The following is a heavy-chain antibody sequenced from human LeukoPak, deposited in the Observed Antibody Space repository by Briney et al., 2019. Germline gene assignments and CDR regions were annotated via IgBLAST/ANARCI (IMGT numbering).Heavy chain of an antibody. CDR2: IIPIFGTA. D-gene: IGHD6-13*01. CDR1: GGTFSSYA. J-gene: IGHJ4*02. V-gene: IGHV1-69*05. CDR3: ASGAAAGYFDY. Sequence: SVKVSCKASGGTFSSYAISWVRQAPGQGLEWMGGIIPIFGTANYAQKFQGRVTITTDESTSTAYMELSSLRSEDTAVYYCASGAAAGYFDYWAREPWSPSPQ.